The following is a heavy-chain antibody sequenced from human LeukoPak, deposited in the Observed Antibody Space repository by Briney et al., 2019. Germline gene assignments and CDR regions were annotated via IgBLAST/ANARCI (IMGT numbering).Heavy chain of an antibody. J-gene: IGHJ5*02. CDR3: ARERPYNWFDP. Sequence: GGSLRLSCAASGFTVSSNYMSWVRQAPGKGLEWVSVIYSGGSTYYADSVKGRFTISRDNSKNPLYLQMNSLRAANTAVYYCARERPYNWFDPWGQGTLVTVSS. D-gene: IGHD6-6*01. CDR2: IYSGGST. CDR1: GFTVSSNY. V-gene: IGHV3-66*01.